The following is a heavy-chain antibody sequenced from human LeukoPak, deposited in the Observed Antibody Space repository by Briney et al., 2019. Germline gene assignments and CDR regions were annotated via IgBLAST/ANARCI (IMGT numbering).Heavy chain of an antibody. Sequence: GGSLRLSCAASGFTFSSYAMSWVRQAPGKGPEWVSAISGSGGSTYYADSAKGRFTISRDNSKNTLYLQMNSLRAEDTAVYYCAKGRGYSSSWWDPWGQGTLVTVSS. CDR1: GFTFSSYA. J-gene: IGHJ5*02. D-gene: IGHD6-13*01. CDR2: ISGSGGST. V-gene: IGHV3-23*01. CDR3: AKGRGYSSSWWDP.